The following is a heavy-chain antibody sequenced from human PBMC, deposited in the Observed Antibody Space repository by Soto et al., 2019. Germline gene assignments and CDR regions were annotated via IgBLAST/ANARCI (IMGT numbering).Heavy chain of an antibody. CDR2: VWYDGRNK. CDR3: VRAAGYSGNDYVYYYGMDV. D-gene: IGHD5-12*01. Sequence: QVQLVESGGGVVQPGRSLRLSCAASGFTFSTYGMHWVRQAPGKGLEWVALVWYDGRNKDYADSVKGRFTISRDNSKNALYMQMNRLRDEDTAVYYCVRAAGYSGNDYVYYYGMDVWGQGTTVTVPS. J-gene: IGHJ6*02. CDR1: GFTFSTYG. V-gene: IGHV3-33*01.